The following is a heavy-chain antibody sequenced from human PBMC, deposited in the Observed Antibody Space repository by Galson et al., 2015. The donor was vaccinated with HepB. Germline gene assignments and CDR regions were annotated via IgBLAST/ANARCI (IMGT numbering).Heavy chain of an antibody. CDR1: GYTLTELS. CDR2: FDPEDGET. Sequence: SVKVSCKVSGYTLTELSMHWVRQAPGKGLEWMGGFDPEDGETIYAQKFQGRVTMTEDTSTDTAYMELSSLRSEDTAVYYCATGGAVVTMYYFDYWGQGTLVTVSS. J-gene: IGHJ4*02. CDR3: ATGGAVVTMYYFDY. V-gene: IGHV1-24*01. D-gene: IGHD4-23*01.